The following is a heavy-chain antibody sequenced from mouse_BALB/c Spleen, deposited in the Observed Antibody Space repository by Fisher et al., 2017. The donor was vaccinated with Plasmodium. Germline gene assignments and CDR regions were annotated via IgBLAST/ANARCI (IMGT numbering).Heavy chain of an antibody. CDR3: AKGNHGAMDY. V-gene: IGHV1-9*01. Sequence: KFKGKATFTADSSSNTACMELTSLTSEDSAVYYCAKGNHGAMDYWGQGTSVTVSS. J-gene: IGHJ4*01.